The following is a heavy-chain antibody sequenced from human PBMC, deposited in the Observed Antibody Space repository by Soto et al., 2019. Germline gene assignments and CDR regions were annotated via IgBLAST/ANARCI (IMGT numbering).Heavy chain of an antibody. CDR3: AGTITHFGYYCYGMDV. D-gene: IGHD3-10*01. CDR1: GVSISSSSYY. Sequence: SETLSLTCTVSGVSISSSSYYWVLIRQPPGKGLEWIGSIYYSGSTYYNLSLKSRVTISVDTSKNQFSLKLSSVTAADTAVYYCAGTITHFGYYCYGMDVWDQGTTVNVSS. J-gene: IGHJ6*02. CDR2: IYYSGST. V-gene: IGHV4-39*01.